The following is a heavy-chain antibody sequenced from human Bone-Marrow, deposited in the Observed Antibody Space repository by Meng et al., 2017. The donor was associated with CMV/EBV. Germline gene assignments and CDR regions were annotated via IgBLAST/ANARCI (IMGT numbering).Heavy chain of an antibody. Sequence: GESLKISCVVSGFDISRTYMSWVRQAPGKGLEWVSVIYSGGGTYYADSLKGRFFISRDNSKNTVFLQMISLRAEDTAIYYCARARAGSWSGYYMYGMDVWGQGTTVTVSS. CDR3: ARARAGSWSGYYMYGMDV. V-gene: IGHV3-53*01. J-gene: IGHJ6*02. CDR1: GFDISRTY. CDR2: IYSGGGT. D-gene: IGHD3-3*01.